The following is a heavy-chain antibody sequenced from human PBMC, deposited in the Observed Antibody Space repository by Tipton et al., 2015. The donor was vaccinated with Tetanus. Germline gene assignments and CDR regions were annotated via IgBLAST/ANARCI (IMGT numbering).Heavy chain of an antibody. D-gene: IGHD3/OR15-3a*01. V-gene: IGHV4-39*01. Sequence: TLSLTCTVSGDSISSYSYYCGWIRQPPGKGPEWIGSVYFSGNTYYNPSLKSRVTISEDTSKNQFSLKLSSVIAADTAMYYCARWTASGKGAFDIWGQGTMVTVSS. CDR3: ARWTASGKGAFDI. CDR2: VYFSGNT. CDR1: GDSISSYSYY. J-gene: IGHJ3*02.